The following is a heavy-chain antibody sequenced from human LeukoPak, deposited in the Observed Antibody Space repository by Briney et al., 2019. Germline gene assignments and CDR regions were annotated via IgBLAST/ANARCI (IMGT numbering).Heavy chain of an antibody. J-gene: IGHJ5*02. CDR1: GASVSSASY. Sequence: SETLSLTCTVSGASVSSASYWSWIRQPPGKGVEWIAHIYNGVNTNYNPSLKSRVTISVDTSKNQFSLRLNPVTAADTAVYYCARSRAFNSGAFDPWGQGSLVTVSS. CDR2: IYNGVNT. CDR3: ARSRAFNSGAFDP. V-gene: IGHV4-61*01. D-gene: IGHD1-26*01.